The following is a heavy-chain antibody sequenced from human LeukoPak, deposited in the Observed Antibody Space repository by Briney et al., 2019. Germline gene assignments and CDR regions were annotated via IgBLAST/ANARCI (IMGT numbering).Heavy chain of an antibody. V-gene: IGHV1-69*06. Sequence: GAPVKVSCKASGGTFSSYAISWVRQAPGQGLEWMGRIIPIFGTANYAQKFQGRVTITADKSTSTAYMELSSLRSEDTAVYYCARAPTYYYDSSGEGYFDYWGQGTLVTVSS. J-gene: IGHJ4*02. D-gene: IGHD3-22*01. CDR2: IIPIFGTA. CDR1: GGTFSSYA. CDR3: ARAPTYYYDSSGEGYFDY.